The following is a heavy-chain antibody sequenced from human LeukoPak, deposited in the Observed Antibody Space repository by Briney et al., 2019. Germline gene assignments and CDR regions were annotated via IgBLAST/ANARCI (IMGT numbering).Heavy chain of an antibody. Sequence: PGGSLRLSCAASGFTFSSYSMNWVRQAPGKRLEWASSISSSSSYIYYADSLKGRFTISRDNAKNSLYLQMNSLRAEDTAVYYCARDDGSITGTTGLFDYWGQGTLVTLSS. D-gene: IGHD1-7*01. CDR3: ARDDGSITGTTGLFDY. J-gene: IGHJ4*02. CDR1: GFTFSSYS. CDR2: ISSSSSYI. V-gene: IGHV3-21*01.